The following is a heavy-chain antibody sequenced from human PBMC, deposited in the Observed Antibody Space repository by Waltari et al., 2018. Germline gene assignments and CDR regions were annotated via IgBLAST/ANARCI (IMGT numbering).Heavy chain of an antibody. CDR1: GVSFRPSW. Sequence: EVQMVGSGGGSMKPGDSLRLSCVAAGVSFRPSWLTWVRQAPGKGLEWVGRIKSQNDGATTDFAASVRGRFSISRDDSQNMVFLQMNSLRTEDTAVYYCTTLDAPWGGWGHGTLVTVSS. J-gene: IGHJ4*01. V-gene: IGHV3-15*01. D-gene: IGHD7-27*01. CDR3: TTLDAPWGG. CDR2: IKSQNDGATT.